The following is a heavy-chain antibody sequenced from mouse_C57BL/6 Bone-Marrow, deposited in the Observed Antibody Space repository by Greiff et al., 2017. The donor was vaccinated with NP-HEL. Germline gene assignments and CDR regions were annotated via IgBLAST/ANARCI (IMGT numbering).Heavy chain of an antibody. Sequence: DVMLVESGEGLVKPGGSLKLSCAASGFTFSSYAMSWVRQTPEKRLEWVAYISSGGDYIYYADTVKGRFTISRVNARNTLYLQMSSLKSEDTAMYYCTRVGGSGAMDYWGQGTSVTVSS. CDR2: ISSGGDYI. CDR1: GFTFSSYA. J-gene: IGHJ4*01. CDR3: TRVGGSGAMDY. V-gene: IGHV5-9-1*02. D-gene: IGHD1-1*02.